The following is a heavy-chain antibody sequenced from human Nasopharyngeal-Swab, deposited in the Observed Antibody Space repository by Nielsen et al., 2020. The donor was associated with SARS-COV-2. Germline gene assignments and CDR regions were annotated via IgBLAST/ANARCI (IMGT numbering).Heavy chain of an antibody. CDR1: GFTFSDYY. V-gene: IGHV3-11*01. D-gene: IGHD6-19*01. Sequence: GESLKISCAASGFTFSDYYMSWIRQAPGKGLEWVSYISSSGSTIYYADSVKGRFTISRDNAKNSLYLQMNSLRAEDTALYYCATGGSSGWYYYYYGMDVWGQGTTVTVSS. CDR2: ISSSGSTI. CDR3: ATGGSSGWYYYYYGMDV. J-gene: IGHJ6*02.